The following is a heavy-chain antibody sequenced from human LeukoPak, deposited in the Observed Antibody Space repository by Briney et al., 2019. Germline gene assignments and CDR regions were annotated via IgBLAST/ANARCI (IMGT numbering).Heavy chain of an antibody. CDR3: ARDGYSYGPAYSYYYYMDV. V-gene: IGHV1-18*01. J-gene: IGHJ6*03. CDR1: GYTFTSYG. Sequence: ASVKVSCKASGYTFTSYGVSWVRQAPGQVLEWMGLISAYNGNTNYAHKFQGGVTMTTDTSTSTAYMELRSLRSDDTAVYYCARDGYSYGPAYSYYYYMDVWGKGTTVTVSS. D-gene: IGHD5-18*01. CDR2: ISAYNGNT.